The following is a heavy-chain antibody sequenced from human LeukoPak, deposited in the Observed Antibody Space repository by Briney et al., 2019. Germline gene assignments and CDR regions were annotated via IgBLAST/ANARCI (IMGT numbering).Heavy chain of an antibody. V-gene: IGHV3-53*01. CDR1: GFTVSSNY. Sequence: GGSLRLSCAASGFTVSSNYMSWVRQAPGKGLEWVSVIYSGGSTYYADSVKGRFTISRDNSKNTLYLRMNSLRAEDTAVYYCASSTPGAFDIWGQGTMVTVSS. CDR3: ASSTPGAFDI. CDR2: IYSGGST. J-gene: IGHJ3*02.